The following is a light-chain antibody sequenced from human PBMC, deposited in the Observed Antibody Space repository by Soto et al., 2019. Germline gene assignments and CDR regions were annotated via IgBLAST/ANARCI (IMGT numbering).Light chain of an antibody. CDR2: EGS. Sequence: QSALTQPASVSGSPGQSITISCTGTRSDVGSYNLVSWYQQHPGKAPKLMIYEGSKRPSGVSNRFSGSKSGNTASLTISGLQAEDEADYYCCSYAGSSTPAVFGGGTQLTVL. V-gene: IGLV2-23*01. CDR3: CSYAGSSTPAV. J-gene: IGLJ7*01. CDR1: RSDVGSYNL.